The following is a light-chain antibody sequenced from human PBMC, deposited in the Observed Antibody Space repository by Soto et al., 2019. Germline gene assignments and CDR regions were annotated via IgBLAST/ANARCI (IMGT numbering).Light chain of an antibody. J-gene: IGLJ1*01. V-gene: IGLV2-14*01. CDR3: SSFTTSYFYV. Sequence: QFALTQPASVSGSPGQSITISCTGSGSDIGAYNYVSWYQHHPGKAPKLLIHGVTRRPSGVSSRFSASKSAYTASLTISGLQAEDEANYYCSSFTTSYFYVFGPGTKVTVL. CDR1: GSDIGAYNY. CDR2: GVT.